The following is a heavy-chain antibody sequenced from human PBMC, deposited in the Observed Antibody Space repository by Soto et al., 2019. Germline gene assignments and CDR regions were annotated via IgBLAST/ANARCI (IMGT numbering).Heavy chain of an antibody. CDR1: GFTLSAHA. J-gene: IGHJ2*01. CDR2: ITGRGDKT. Sequence: EVQLLESGGGLVQPGGSLSLSCAASGFTLSAHAMNWVRQAPGKGLEWVSTITGRGDKTFYADSVKGRFTISRDTSKNTLYLQMDSLRAEDTAVYYCAKADGCAAGTCYTGTYWYFDLWGRGTLVTASS. D-gene: IGHD2-2*02. CDR3: AKADGCAAGTCYTGTYWYFDL. V-gene: IGHV3-23*01.